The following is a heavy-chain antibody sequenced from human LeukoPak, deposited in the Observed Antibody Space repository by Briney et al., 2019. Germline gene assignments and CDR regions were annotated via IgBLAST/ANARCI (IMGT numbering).Heavy chain of an antibody. V-gene: IGHV3-23*01. CDR3: ARDLKTSGWYGDFDY. CDR1: GFSFSSYA. J-gene: IGHJ4*02. D-gene: IGHD6-19*01. CDR2: ISGSGVTT. Sequence: GGSLRLSCAASGFSFSSYAMTWVRQAPGKGLEWVSTISGSGVTTYYADSVTGRFTISRDNSKNTVYLEMNSLRAEDTAVYCCARDLKTSGWYGDFDYWGQGTLATVSS.